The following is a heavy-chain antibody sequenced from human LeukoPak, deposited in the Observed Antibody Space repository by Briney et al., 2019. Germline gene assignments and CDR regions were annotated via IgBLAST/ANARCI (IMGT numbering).Heavy chain of an antibody. D-gene: IGHD6-19*01. CDR3: ARAGGSVGWYGTIDS. J-gene: IGHJ4*02. Sequence: SETLSLTCTVSGGSISSYYWSWIWQPPGKGLEWIGYIYYSGSTNYNPSLKSRVTISADTSKHQFSLRLTSVTAADTAVYYCARAGGSVGWYGTIDSWGQGTLVTVSS. CDR2: IYYSGST. V-gene: IGHV4-59*08. CDR1: GGSISSYY.